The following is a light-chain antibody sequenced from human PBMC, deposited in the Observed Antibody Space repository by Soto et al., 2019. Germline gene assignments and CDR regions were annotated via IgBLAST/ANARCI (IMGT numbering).Light chain of an antibody. CDR3: QHRANWPLT. Sequence: EIVLTQSPGTLSLSPGERATLSCRASQSLSRSLAWYQQKPGQAPRLLIYDASNRATGIPARFSGSGSGTDFTLTISSLEPEDFALYYCQHRANWPLTFGGGTKVDI. CDR2: DAS. V-gene: IGKV3-11*01. J-gene: IGKJ4*01. CDR1: QSLSRS.